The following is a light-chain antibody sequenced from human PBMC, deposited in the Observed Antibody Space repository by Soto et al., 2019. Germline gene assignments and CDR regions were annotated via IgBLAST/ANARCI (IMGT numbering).Light chain of an antibody. CDR1: SSDVGLYNY. Sequence: QSVLTQPGSVSGSPGQSITISCTGTSSDVGLYNYVSWYQQHPGKAPKVMIYEVTNRPSGVSTRFSGSKSGNTASLTISGLQAEDEAEYYCCSFTTGNTADVFGTGTKLTVL. CDR3: CSFTTGNTADV. CDR2: EVT. V-gene: IGLV2-14*01. J-gene: IGLJ1*01.